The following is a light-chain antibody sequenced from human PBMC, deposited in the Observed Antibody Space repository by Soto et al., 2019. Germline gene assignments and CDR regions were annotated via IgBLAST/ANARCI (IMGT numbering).Light chain of an antibody. CDR3: QQYNSWLWT. J-gene: IGKJ1*01. Sequence: EIVMTQSPSTLSWSAGERATLSWGASQSVSRYLAWYQQKPGQAPRLLIYGASTRATGIPARFSGSGYGTEFNLIISSLQPEDSAVYYCQQYNSWLWTFGQGTKVDIK. CDR1: QSVSRY. CDR2: GAS. V-gene: IGKV3-15*01.